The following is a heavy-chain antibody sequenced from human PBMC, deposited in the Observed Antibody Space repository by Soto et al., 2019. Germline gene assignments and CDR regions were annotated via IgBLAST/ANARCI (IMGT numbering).Heavy chain of an antibody. D-gene: IGHD3-9*01. V-gene: IGHV3-33*01. J-gene: IGHJ6*02. CDR2: IWYDGSNK. Sequence: GGSLRLSCAASGFSFSLYGMQWVRQAPGKGLEWVAVIWYDGSNKYYADSVKGRFTISRDNSKNTLYLQMNSLRAEDTAVYYCARSPYTTGYPYGMDVWGQGTTVTVSS. CDR1: GFSFSLYG. CDR3: ARSPYTTGYPYGMDV.